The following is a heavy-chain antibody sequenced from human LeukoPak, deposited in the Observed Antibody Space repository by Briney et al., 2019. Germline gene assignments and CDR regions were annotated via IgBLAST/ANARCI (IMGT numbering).Heavy chain of an antibody. J-gene: IGHJ6*02. Sequence: ASVKVSCKASGYTFTSYDINWVRQVTGQGLEWMGWMNPNSGNTGYAQKFQGRVTMTRNTSISTAYMELSSLRSEDTAVYYCARVVVVPAAIYYYYGMDVWGQGTTVTVSS. CDR1: GYTFTSYD. D-gene: IGHD2-2*01. CDR2: MNPNSGNT. V-gene: IGHV1-8*01. CDR3: ARVVVVPAAIYYYYGMDV.